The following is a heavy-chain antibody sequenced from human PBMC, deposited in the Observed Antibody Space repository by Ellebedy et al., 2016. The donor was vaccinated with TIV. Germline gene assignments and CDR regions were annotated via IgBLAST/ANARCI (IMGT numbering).Heavy chain of an antibody. CDR3: STSRYCSGGNCQAPQGFWFYGMDV. CDR2: IWSDGSTK. V-gene: IGHV3-33*01. CDR1: GFTFSSYG. Sequence: GGSLRLSCAGSGFTFSSYGMHWVRQAPGKGLEWVAIIWSDGSTKYYADSVKGRFTISRDNSKNTLYLEMDSLRVEDTAIYYCSTSRYCSGGNCQAPQGFWFYGMDVWGQGTTVTVSS. J-gene: IGHJ6*02. D-gene: IGHD2-15*01.